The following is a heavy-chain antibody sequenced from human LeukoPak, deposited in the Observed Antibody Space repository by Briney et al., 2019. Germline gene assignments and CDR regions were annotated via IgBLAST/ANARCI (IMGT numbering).Heavy chain of an antibody. V-gene: IGHV1-18*01. CDR1: GYTFTSYG. CDR3: ARDIRIWGSSSNDY. Sequence: GASVKVSCKASGYTFTSYGISWVRQAPGQGLEWMGWISAYNGNTNYAQKLQGRVTMTTDTSTSTAYMELRSLRSDDTAVYYCARDIRIWGSSSNDYWGQGTLVTVSS. J-gene: IGHJ4*02. CDR2: ISAYNGNT. D-gene: IGHD6-6*01.